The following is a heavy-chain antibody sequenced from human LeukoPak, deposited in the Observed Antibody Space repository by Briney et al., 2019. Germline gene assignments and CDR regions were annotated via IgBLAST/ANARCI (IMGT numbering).Heavy chain of an antibody. CDR1: GFTFSGYE. J-gene: IGHJ4*02. D-gene: IGHD3-10*01. CDR3: ARDNRDDWKGSGIGY. CDR2: ISSSGSTI. V-gene: IGHV3-48*03. Sequence: GGSLRLSCAASGFTFSGYEMNWVRQAPGKGPEWVSYISSSGSTIYYADPVKGRFTISRDNAKNSLYLQMNSLRAEDTAVYYCARDNRDDWKGSGIGYWGQGTLVTVSS.